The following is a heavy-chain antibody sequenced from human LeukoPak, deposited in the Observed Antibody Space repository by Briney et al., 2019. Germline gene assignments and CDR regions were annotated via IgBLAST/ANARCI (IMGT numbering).Heavy chain of an antibody. V-gene: IGHV4-4*07. Sequence: NASETMSLTCTVSGGSISSYYWSWIRQPAGKGLEWIGRIYTSGSTNYNPSLKSRVTMSVDTSKNQFSLKLSSVTAADTAVYYCARDHRSGSYYNRQGRFDPWGQGTLVTVSS. CDR1: GGSISSYY. CDR3: ARDHRSGSYYNRQGRFDP. J-gene: IGHJ5*02. D-gene: IGHD3-10*01. CDR2: IYTSGST.